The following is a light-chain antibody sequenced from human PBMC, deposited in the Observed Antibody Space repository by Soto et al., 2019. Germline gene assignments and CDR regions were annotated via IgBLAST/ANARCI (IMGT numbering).Light chain of an antibody. J-gene: IGKJ1*01. CDR3: MQALQTPRT. CDR1: QSLLHSNGHNS. Sequence: DIVMTQSPLSLPVTPGEPASIFCRSSQSLLHSNGHNSLDWYLQKPGQSPQLLIYLGSNRASGVPDRFSGSGSGTDFTLKISRVEAEDVGVYYCMQALQTPRTFGQGTKVEIK. CDR2: LGS. V-gene: IGKV2-28*01.